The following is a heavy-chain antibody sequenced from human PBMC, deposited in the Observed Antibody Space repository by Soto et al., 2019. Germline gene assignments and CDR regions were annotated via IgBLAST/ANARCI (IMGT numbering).Heavy chain of an antibody. CDR3: ATVSDAGRDWYFDL. CDR1: GVSVSNHY. J-gene: IGHJ2*01. V-gene: IGHV4-59*02. CDR2: ISYTGST. Sequence: QVQLQESGPGLVKPSETLSLTCIVSGVSVSNHYWGWIRQPPGKGLEWIGYISYTGSTNYNPSLKSRVSISVDTSKNQFSLKLSSVTAADTAVSYCATVSDAGRDWYFDLWGRGTLVTVPS. D-gene: IGHD2-21*01.